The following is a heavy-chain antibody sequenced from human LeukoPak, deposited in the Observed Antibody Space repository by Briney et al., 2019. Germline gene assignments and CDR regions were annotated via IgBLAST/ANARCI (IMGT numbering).Heavy chain of an antibody. Sequence: GGSLRPSCAASGFTFSNYAMHWVRQAPGKGLEWVAFIRHDGSDIYYADTVRGRFTISRDNSKNTLYFQMNSLIYEDTAVYYCAKTGFQWGEYFYYMDVWGKGTTVTVSS. D-gene: IGHD1-14*01. J-gene: IGHJ6*03. V-gene: IGHV3-30*02. CDR3: AKTGFQWGEYFYYMDV. CDR1: GFTFSNYA. CDR2: IRHDGSDI.